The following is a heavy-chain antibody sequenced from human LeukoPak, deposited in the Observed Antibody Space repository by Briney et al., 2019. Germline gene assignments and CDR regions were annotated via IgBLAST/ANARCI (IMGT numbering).Heavy chain of an antibody. CDR1: GYSITNNY. J-gene: IGHJ3*02. Sequence: PSETLSLTCTVSGYSITNNYWDWIRQPPGKGLEWIASIYHSGRTYYNPALKSRVTISVDTSKNQFSLNLSSVTAADTAPYYCAGDKTHYDILTGYYMGAFDIWGQGTMVTVSS. V-gene: IGHV4-38-2*02. CDR2: IYHSGRT. CDR3: AGDKTHYDILTGYYMGAFDI. D-gene: IGHD3-9*01.